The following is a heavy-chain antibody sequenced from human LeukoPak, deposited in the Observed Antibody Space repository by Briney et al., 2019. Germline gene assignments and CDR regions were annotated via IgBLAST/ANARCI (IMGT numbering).Heavy chain of an antibody. D-gene: IGHD4-23*01. CDR3: AKGYGGRSYYFDY. V-gene: IGHV3-30*02. CDR1: GFTFSSYG. CDR2: IRYDGSNK. J-gene: IGHJ4*02. Sequence: PGGSLRLSCAASGFTFSSYGMHWVCQAPGKGLEWVAFIRYDGSNKYYADSVKGRFTISRDNSKNTLYLQMNSLRAEDTAVYYCAKGYGGRSYYFDYWGQGTLVTVSS.